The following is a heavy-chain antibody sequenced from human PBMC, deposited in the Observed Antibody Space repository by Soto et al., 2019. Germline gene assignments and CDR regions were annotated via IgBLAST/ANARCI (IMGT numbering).Heavy chain of an antibody. D-gene: IGHD3-22*01. V-gene: IGHV1-18*04. CDR2: ISGYNGNT. J-gene: IGHJ4*02. CDR3: ARVDYYDSSGYYGY. Sequence: QVQLVQSGAEVKKPGSSVKVSCKASGYTFTIYGISWVRQAPGQGLEWMGWISGYNGNTDYAQNLQGRVTLTTDASTSSVYMELRSLRSDDTAVYYSARVDYYDSSGYYGYWGQGTLITVSS. CDR1: GYTFTIYG.